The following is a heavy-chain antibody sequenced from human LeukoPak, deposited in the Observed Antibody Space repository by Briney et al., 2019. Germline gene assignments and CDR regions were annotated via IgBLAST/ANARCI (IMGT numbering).Heavy chain of an antibody. V-gene: IGHV1-69*05. Sequence: SVKVSCKASGGTFSSYAISWVRQAPGQGLEWMGRIIPIFGTANYAQKFQGRVTITTDESTSTAYMELSSLRSEDTAVYYCVRSIAVAGDTNTRGEFCFDIWGQGTMVTVSS. CDR2: IIPIFGTA. CDR3: VRSIAVAGDTNTRGEFCFDI. D-gene: IGHD6-19*01. J-gene: IGHJ3*02. CDR1: GGTFSSYA.